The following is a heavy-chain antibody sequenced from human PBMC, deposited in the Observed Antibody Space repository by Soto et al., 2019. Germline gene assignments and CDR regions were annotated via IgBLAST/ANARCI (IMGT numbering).Heavy chain of an antibody. J-gene: IGHJ6*02. CDR2: INHSGST. D-gene: IGHD3-3*01. Sequence: PSETLSLTCAVYGGSFSGYYWSWIRQPPGKGLEWIGEINHSGSTNYNPSLKSRVTISVDTSKNQFSLKLSSVTAADTAVYYCARAKIFGVVIGMDVWGQGTTVTVSS. CDR1: GGSFSGYY. V-gene: IGHV4-34*01. CDR3: ARAKIFGVVIGMDV.